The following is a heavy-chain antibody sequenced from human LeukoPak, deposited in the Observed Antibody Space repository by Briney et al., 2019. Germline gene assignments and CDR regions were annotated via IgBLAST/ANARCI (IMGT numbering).Heavy chain of an antibody. CDR2: IYYSGST. J-gene: IGHJ5*02. Sequence: PSETLSLICTVSGGSISSHYWSWIRQPPGKGLEWIGYIYYSGSTNYNPSLKSRVTISVDTSKNQFSLKLSSVTAADTVVYYCARVVPAAIRAVWFDPWGQGTLVTVSS. V-gene: IGHV4-59*11. D-gene: IGHD2-2*02. CDR3: ARVVPAAIRAVWFDP. CDR1: GGSISSHY.